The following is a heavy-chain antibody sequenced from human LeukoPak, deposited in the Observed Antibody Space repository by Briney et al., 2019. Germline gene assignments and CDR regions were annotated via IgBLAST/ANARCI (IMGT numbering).Heavy chain of an antibody. CDR2: ISWNSGSI. Sequence: PGGSLRLSCAASGFTFDDYAMHWVRQAPGKGLEWVSGISWNSGSIGYADSVKGRFTISRDNAKNSLYLQMNSLRPEDTALYYCAKDLYSSSSVGFDYWGQGTLVTVSS. CDR1: GFTFDDYA. D-gene: IGHD6-6*01. V-gene: IGHV3-9*01. CDR3: AKDLYSSSSVGFDY. J-gene: IGHJ4*02.